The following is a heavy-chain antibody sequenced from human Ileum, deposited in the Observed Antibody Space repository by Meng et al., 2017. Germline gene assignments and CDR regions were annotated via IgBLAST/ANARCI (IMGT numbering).Heavy chain of an antibody. CDR1: GFSIKSVTY. J-gene: IGHJ4*02. CDR2: IYHSGST. D-gene: IGHD3-16*01. Sequence: SETLSLTCSVSGFSIKSVTYWGWVRQPPGKGLEFIGNIYHSGSTYYNSSLKSRVTISVDTSKNEFPLKLTSVTAADTAVYFCASLNWGSPLDYWGQGTLVTVSS. CDR3: ASLNWGSPLDY. V-gene: IGHV4-38-2*01.